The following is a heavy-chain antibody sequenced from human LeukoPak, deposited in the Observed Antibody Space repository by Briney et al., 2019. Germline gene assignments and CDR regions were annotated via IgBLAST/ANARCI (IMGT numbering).Heavy chain of an antibody. Sequence: GGSLRLSCAASGFTFSNYVMSWVRQAPGKGLEWVANIKQDGSEKYYVDSVKGRFTISRDNAKNSLYLQMNSLRAEDTAVYYCARDRVAAAENYLDYWGQGTLVTVSS. D-gene: IGHD6-13*01. CDR1: GFTFSNYV. CDR2: IKQDGSEK. J-gene: IGHJ4*02. V-gene: IGHV3-7*01. CDR3: ARDRVAAAENYLDY.